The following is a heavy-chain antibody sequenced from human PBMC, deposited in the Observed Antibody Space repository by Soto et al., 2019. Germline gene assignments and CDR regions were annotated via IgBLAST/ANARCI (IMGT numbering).Heavy chain of an antibody. Sequence: QVQLQESGPGLVKPSQTLSLTCTVSGGSISSGGYYWNWIRQHPGKGLEWIGYIYYSGSTYYNPSLKSRVTIAVDTSKNQFSLKLSPVTAADTAVYYCARDGHCTNGVCYSGNNWFDPWGQGTLVTVSS. CDR2: IYYSGST. CDR1: GGSISSGGYY. J-gene: IGHJ5*02. CDR3: ARDGHCTNGVCYSGNNWFDP. D-gene: IGHD2-8*01. V-gene: IGHV4-31*03.